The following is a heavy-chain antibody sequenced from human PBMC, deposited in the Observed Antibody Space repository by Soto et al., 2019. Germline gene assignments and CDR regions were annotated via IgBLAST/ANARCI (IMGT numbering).Heavy chain of an antibody. Sequence: GGSLRLSCEASGFTFTSDSMTWVRQAPGKGLEWVSSISSHGRDIFYADSVKGRFTISRDNAKDSLHLQMNSLTGEDAAVYYCARGAALAGKLDLWGQGTLVTVSS. CDR2: ISSHGRDI. CDR1: GFTFTSDS. D-gene: IGHD6-19*01. J-gene: IGHJ4*02. CDR3: ARGAALAGKLDL. V-gene: IGHV3-21*06.